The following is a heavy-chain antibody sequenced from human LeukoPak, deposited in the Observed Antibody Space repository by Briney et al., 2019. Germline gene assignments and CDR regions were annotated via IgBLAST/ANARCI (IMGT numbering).Heavy chain of an antibody. CDR2: ISGSGGST. Sequence: GASLRLSCAASGFTFSSYAMSWVRQAPGKGLEWVSTISGSGGSTYYADSVKGRFTISRDNSKNTLYLQMNSLRAEDTAVYYCAKGVVPAALLSADYWGQGTLVTVSS. J-gene: IGHJ4*02. CDR3: AKGVVPAALLSADY. D-gene: IGHD2-2*01. CDR1: GFTFSSYA. V-gene: IGHV3-23*01.